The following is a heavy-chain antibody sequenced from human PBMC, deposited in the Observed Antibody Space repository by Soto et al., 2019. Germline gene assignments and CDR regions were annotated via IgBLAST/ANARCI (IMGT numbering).Heavy chain of an antibody. CDR1: GGSFSGYY. J-gene: IGHJ5*02. CDR3: ARGWKYYDYVWGSYRYTNWFDP. V-gene: IGHV4-34*01. D-gene: IGHD3-16*02. Sequence: SETLSLTCAVYGGSFSGYYWSWIRQPTGKGLEWIGEINHSGSTNYNPSLKSRVTISVDTSKNQFSLKLSSVTAADTAVYYCARGWKYYDYVWGSYRYTNWFDPWGQGTLVTVSS. CDR2: INHSGST.